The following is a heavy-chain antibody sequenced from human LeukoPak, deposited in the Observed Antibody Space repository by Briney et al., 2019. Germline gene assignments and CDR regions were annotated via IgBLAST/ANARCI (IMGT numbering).Heavy chain of an antibody. CDR1: GYTFTSYA. V-gene: IGHV7-4-1*02. CDR3: ARLEEDLTLGVAGYWFVP. D-gene: IGHD3-16*01. CDR2: INTNTGNP. J-gene: IGHJ5*02. Sequence: ASVKVSCKASGYTFTSYAMNWVRQAPGQGLEWMGWINTNTGNPTYAQGFTGRFVFSLDTSVSTAYLQISSLRASDTAMYYCARLEEDLTLGVAGYWFVPWGQGTLVTVS.